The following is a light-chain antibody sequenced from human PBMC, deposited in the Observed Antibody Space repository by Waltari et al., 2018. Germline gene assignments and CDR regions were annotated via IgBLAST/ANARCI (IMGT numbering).Light chain of an antibody. CDR1: QSLLHRNGNNY. V-gene: IGKV2-28*01. Sequence: DIVVTQSPLSLPVTPGEPASLSCRSSQSLLHRNGNNYLEWYLQKPGQSPQLLIYLGSNRASGVPDRFSGSGSGTDFTLRISRVEAEDVGVYYCMQSLQTLWTFGQGTKVEI. CDR3: MQSLQTLWT. J-gene: IGKJ1*01. CDR2: LGS.